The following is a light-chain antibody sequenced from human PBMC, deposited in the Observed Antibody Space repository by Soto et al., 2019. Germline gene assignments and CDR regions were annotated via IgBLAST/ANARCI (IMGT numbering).Light chain of an antibody. CDR2: RAS. CDR1: QSVSSN. CDR3: QQYNNWPRT. V-gene: IGKV3-15*01. J-gene: IGKJ1*01. Sequence: ELLITQSPATLSVSTGERATLSCRASQSVSSNLAWYQQKPGQSPRPLIYRASTTATSIPARFSGRGSGTEFTLTISSLQPEDFAVYYCQQYNNWPRTFGQGTKVDIK.